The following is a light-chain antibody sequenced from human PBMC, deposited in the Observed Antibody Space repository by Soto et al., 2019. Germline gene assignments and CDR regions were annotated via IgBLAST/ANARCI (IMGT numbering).Light chain of an antibody. Sequence: QSALTQPASVSRSPGQSITISCTGTSSDVGGYNFVSWYQQHPGKAPKIMIYDVTNRPSGVSNRFSGSKSGNTASLTISGLQAEDESDYYCSSYTSSSTLVFGTGTKLTLL. V-gene: IGLV2-14*01. CDR1: SSDVGGYNF. CDR2: DVT. CDR3: SSYTSSSTLV. J-gene: IGLJ1*01.